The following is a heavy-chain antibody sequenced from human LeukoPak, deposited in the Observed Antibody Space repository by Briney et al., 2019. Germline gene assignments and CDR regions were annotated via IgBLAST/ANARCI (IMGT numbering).Heavy chain of an antibody. CDR1: GFSFKDTG. V-gene: IGHV3-33*01. Sequence: GGSLRLSCAASGFSFKDTGMHWVRQAPGKGPEWLTIIWYDGSTKYYADSVKGRFTVSRDNSKNILYLQMNSLRAEDTAVYYCARSSGYRNGMDVWGQGTTVTVSS. CDR3: ARSSGYRNGMDV. D-gene: IGHD6-13*01. CDR2: IWYDGSTK. J-gene: IGHJ6*02.